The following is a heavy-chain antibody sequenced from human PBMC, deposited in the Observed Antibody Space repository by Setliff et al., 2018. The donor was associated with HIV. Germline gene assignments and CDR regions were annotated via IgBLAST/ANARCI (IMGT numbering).Heavy chain of an antibody. CDR2: VNRDVGA. CDR3: ARGWVRGPIISPGTYFSYGLDV. Sequence: SETLSLTCAVYGGSLTGYFWTWIRQSPGKGLEWVGQVNRDVGAHYNPSLRSRVTISVDTSKNQFSLKLTSMTAADTAVYYCARGWVRGPIISPGTYFSYGLDVWGQGTPVTVSS. J-gene: IGHJ6*02. V-gene: IGHV4-34*01. CDR1: GGSLTGYF. D-gene: IGHD3-10*01.